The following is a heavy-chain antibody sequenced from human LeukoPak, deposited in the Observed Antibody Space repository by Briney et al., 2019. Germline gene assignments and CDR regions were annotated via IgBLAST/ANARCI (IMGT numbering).Heavy chain of an antibody. J-gene: IGHJ4*02. V-gene: IGHV4-59*08. CDR3: ARMGGYSGYATH. CDR2: IYSSGSA. D-gene: IGHD5-12*01. Sequence: SETLSLTRTVSGGSISTYYWSWIRQPPGKGLEWIGYIYSSGSANYNPSLKSRVTISVDTSKNQFSLKLSSVTAADTAVYYCARMGGYSGYATHWGQGTLVTVSS. CDR1: GGSISTYY.